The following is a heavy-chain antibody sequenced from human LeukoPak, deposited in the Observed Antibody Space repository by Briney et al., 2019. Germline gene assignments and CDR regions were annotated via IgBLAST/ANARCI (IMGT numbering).Heavy chain of an antibody. D-gene: IGHD1-26*01. CDR3: ARGLVPPRLYSGSYYYYYMDV. V-gene: IGHV4-39*01. CDR1: GGSISSSSYY. Sequence: SETLSLTCTVSGGSISSSSYYWGWIRQPPGKGLEWIGSIYYSGSTYYNPSLKSRVTISVDTSKNQFSLKLSSVTAADTAVYYCARGLVPPRLYSGSYYYYYMDVWGKGTTVTVSS. CDR2: IYYSGST. J-gene: IGHJ6*03.